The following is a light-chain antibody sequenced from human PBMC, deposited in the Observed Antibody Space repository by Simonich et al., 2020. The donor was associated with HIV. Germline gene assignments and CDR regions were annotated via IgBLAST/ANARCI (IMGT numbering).Light chain of an antibody. CDR2: KAS. CDR3: QQYNSYSYT. Sequence: DIQLTQSPSTLSASVGDRVTIACRASQSIVSWLAWYQQKPGKAPKLLIYKASTLKSGVPSRFIGSGSGTEFTLTISSLQPDDFATYYCQQYNSYSYTFGQGTKLEIK. J-gene: IGKJ2*01. CDR1: QSIVSW. V-gene: IGKV1-5*03.